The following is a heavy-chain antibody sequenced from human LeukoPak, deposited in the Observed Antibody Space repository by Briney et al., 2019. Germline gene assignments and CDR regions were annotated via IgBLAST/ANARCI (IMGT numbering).Heavy chain of an antibody. J-gene: IGHJ4*02. CDR3: ARDMSRYYDFWSGYLIDY. V-gene: IGHV1-18*01. CDR2: ISAYNGNT. Sequence: GASVKVSCKASGYTFTSYGISWVRQAPGQGLEWMGWISAYNGNTNYAQKLQGRVTMTTDTSTSTAYMELRSLRSDDTAVYYCARDMSRYYDFWSGYLIDYWGQGTLVTVPS. D-gene: IGHD3-3*01. CDR1: GYTFTSYG.